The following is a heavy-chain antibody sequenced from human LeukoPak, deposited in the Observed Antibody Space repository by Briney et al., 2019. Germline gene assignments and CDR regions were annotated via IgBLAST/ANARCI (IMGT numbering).Heavy chain of an antibody. CDR2: ISGSGGST. Sequence: GGSLRLSCAASGFTFSSYGMSWVRQAPGKGLEWVSAISGSGGSTHYADSVKGRFTISRDNAKNSLYLQMNSLRAEDTAVYYCARFGADYYYYYMDVWGKGTTVTVSS. CDR3: ARFGADYYYYYMDV. V-gene: IGHV3-23*01. J-gene: IGHJ6*03. D-gene: IGHD3-16*01. CDR1: GFTFSSYG.